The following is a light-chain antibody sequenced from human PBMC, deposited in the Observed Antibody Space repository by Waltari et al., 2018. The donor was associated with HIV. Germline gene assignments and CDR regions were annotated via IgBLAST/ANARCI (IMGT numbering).Light chain of an antibody. CDR3: SSYTSSGTLV. J-gene: IGLJ2*01. V-gene: IGLV2-14*01. CDR2: EVN. CDR1: SSDVGRYNY. Sequence: QSALTQPASVSGSPGQSLTISCTGASSDVGRYNYVSWYQQHPGKAPKLMIYEVNNRPSGVSNRFSGSKSGNTASLTISGLQAEDEADYYCSSYTSSGTLVFGGGTKLTVL.